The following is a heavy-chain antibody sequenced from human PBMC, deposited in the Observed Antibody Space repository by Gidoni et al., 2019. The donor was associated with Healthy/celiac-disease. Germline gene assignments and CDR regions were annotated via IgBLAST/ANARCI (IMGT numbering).Heavy chain of an antibody. CDR1: GFPFSAYY. J-gene: IGHJ6*03. Sequence: QVQLVESGGGLVKPGGSLILSCAASGFPFSAYYMSWIRQAPGKGLEWVSYISSSGSTIYYADAVKGRFTISRDNSKNSLYLQMNSLRAEDTAVYYCARVCGGGYSSSSFYHYYYYMDVWGKGTTVTVSS. D-gene: IGHD6-6*01. CDR3: ARVCGGGYSSSSFYHYYYYMDV. V-gene: IGHV3-11*01. CDR2: ISSSGSTI.